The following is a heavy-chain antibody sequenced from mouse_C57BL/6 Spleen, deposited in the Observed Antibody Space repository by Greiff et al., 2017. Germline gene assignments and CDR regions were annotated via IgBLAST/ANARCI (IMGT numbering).Heavy chain of an antibody. Sequence: QVQLQQPVAELVMPGASVKLSCKASGYTFTSYWMHWVKQRPGQGLEWIGEIDPSDSYTNYNQKFKGKSTLTVDKSSSTAYMQLSSLTSEDSAVYYCARKGITTVVSRDYAMDYWGQGTSVTVSS. J-gene: IGHJ4*01. CDR2: IDPSDSYT. V-gene: IGHV1-69*01. D-gene: IGHD1-1*01. CDR3: ARKGITTVVSRDYAMDY. CDR1: GYTFTSYW.